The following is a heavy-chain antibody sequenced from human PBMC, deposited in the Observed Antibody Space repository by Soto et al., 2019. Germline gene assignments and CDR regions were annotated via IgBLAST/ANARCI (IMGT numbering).Heavy chain of an antibody. Sequence: SETLSLTCTVSGGSISSGGYYWSWIRQHPGKGLEWIGYIYYSGSTYYNPSLKSRVTISVDTSKNLFSLKLSSVTAADTAVYYCARMYRPSYYYYDSSGYKPFDYWGQGTLVTVSS. D-gene: IGHD3-22*01. CDR3: ARMYRPSYYYYDSSGYKPFDY. J-gene: IGHJ4*02. V-gene: IGHV4-31*03. CDR1: GGSISSGGYY. CDR2: IYYSGST.